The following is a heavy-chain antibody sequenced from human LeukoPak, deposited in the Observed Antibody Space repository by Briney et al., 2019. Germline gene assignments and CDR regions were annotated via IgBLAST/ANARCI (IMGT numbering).Heavy chain of an antibody. CDR2: ISSSSSYI. D-gene: IGHD6-13*01. CDR1: GFTFSSYS. Sequence: GGSLRLSCAASGFTFSSYSMNWVRQAPGKGLEWVSSISSSSSYIYYVDLVKGRFTISRDNAKNSLYLQMNSLRAEDTAVYYCARDVRPEAAAEGYYYYYYMDVWGKGTTVTVSS. V-gene: IGHV3-21*01. J-gene: IGHJ6*03. CDR3: ARDVRPEAAAEGYYYYYYMDV.